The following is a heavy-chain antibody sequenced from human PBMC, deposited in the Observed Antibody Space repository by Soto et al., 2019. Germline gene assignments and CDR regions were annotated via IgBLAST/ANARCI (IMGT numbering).Heavy chain of an antibody. D-gene: IGHD5-18*01. CDR1: AGAFSGYY. CDR2: INHSGST. CDR3: ARGAYSYGLDY. Sequence: EKLSLTCAVYAGAFSGYYWRWIRQPPGKGLEWIGEINHSGSTNYNPSLTSRVTISVDTSKNQFSLKLSSVTAADTAVYYCARGAYSYGLDYWGQGTLVTVS. J-gene: IGHJ4*02. V-gene: IGHV4-34*01.